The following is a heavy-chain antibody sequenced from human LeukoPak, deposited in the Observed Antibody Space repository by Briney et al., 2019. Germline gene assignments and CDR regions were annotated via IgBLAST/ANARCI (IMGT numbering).Heavy chain of an antibody. CDR1: GYSISSGYH. D-gene: IGHD2-2*01. CDR2: IYHSGST. CDR3: ARSVPSRSIYFDY. V-gene: IGHV4-38-2*02. J-gene: IGHJ4*02. Sequence: SETLSLTCTVSGYSISSGYHWGWIRQPPGKGLEWIGSIYHSGSTYYNPSLKSRVTISVDTSKNQFSLKLRSVTAADTAVYYCARSVPSRSIYFDYWGQGTLVTVSS.